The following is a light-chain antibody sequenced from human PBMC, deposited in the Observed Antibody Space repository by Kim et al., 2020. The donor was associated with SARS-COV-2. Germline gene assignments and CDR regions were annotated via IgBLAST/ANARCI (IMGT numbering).Light chain of an antibody. V-gene: IGKV4-1*01. Sequence: ATMNCKSSQSVLYSPNEKNYLAWYQQMPGQPPKVLIYWASTRESGVPDRFSGSGSGTDFTLTISSLQAEDVAVYYCQQYYSTPFTFGPGTKVDIK. CDR3: QQYYSTPFT. CDR1: QSVLYSPNEKNY. CDR2: WAS. J-gene: IGKJ3*01.